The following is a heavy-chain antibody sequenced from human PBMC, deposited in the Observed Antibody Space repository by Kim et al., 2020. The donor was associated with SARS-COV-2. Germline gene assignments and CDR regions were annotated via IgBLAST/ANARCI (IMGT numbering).Heavy chain of an antibody. CDR2: MNPNSDNT. V-gene: IGHV1-8*01. CDR1: GYTFTSYN. CDR3: ARGIAGDY. Sequence: ASVKVSCKASGYTFTSYNINWVRQATGQGLEWMGWMNPNSDNTGYSQKFQGRVTVTRNTSISTAYMELSSLRSEDTAIYYCARGIAGDYWGQGTLVTVSS. D-gene: IGHD2-21*01. J-gene: IGHJ4*02.